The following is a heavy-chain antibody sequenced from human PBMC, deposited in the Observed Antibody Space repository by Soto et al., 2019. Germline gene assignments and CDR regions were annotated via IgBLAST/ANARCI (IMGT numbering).Heavy chain of an antibody. CDR1: GFTFSSYE. J-gene: IGHJ4*02. V-gene: IGHV3-48*03. Sequence: PGGSLRLSCAASGFTFSSYEMNWVRQAPGKGLEWVSYISSSGSTIYYADSVKGRFTISRDNAKNSLYLQMNSLRAEDTAVYYCARDRDYYDSSGYQPDYFDYWGQGTLVTV. CDR3: ARDRDYYDSSGYQPDYFDY. D-gene: IGHD3-22*01. CDR2: ISSSGSTI.